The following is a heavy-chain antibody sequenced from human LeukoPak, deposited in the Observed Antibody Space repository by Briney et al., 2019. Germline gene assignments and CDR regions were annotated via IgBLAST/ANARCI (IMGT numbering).Heavy chain of an antibody. CDR1: GYTFTNNA. J-gene: IGHJ4*02. CDR3: ARNHPYYYDSNGLYYFDY. D-gene: IGHD3-22*01. V-gene: IGHV1-18*01. Sequence: ASVKVSCKTSGYTFTNNAITWVRRAPGQGLEWLGWISVYNGNTNYAQKLQGRVTMTTDTSTTTVYMELRSLRSDDTDVYYCARNHPYYYDSNGLYYFDYWGQGTLVTVSS. CDR2: ISVYNGNT.